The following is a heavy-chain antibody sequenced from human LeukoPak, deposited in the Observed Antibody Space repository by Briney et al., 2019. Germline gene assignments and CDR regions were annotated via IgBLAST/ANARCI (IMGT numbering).Heavy chain of an antibody. V-gene: IGHV3-53*01. CDR2: IYSGGST. D-gene: IGHD6-13*01. J-gene: IGHJ1*01. CDR3: AKERGSSSWFAEYFQH. Sequence: EGSLRLSCAASGFTVSSNYMSWVRQAPGKGLEWVSVIYSGGSTYYADSVKGRFTISRDNSKNTLYLQMNSLRAEDTAVYYCAKERGSSSWFAEYFQHWGQGTLVTVSS. CDR1: GFTVSSNY.